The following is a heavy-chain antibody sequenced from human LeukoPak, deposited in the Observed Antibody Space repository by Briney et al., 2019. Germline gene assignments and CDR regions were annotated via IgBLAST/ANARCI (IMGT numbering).Heavy chain of an antibody. D-gene: IGHD3-9*01. J-gene: IGHJ3*02. CDR1: GFTVSSNY. CDR2: IYSRGST. Sequence: PGESLRLSCAASGFTVSSNYMSWVRQAPGKGLEWVSVIYSRGSTDYADSVKGRFTISRDNSKNTLYLQMNSLRVEDTAVYYCARSSHYDILTGYSEEDAFDIWGQGTMVTVSS. V-gene: IGHV3-53*01. CDR3: ARSSHYDILTGYSEEDAFDI.